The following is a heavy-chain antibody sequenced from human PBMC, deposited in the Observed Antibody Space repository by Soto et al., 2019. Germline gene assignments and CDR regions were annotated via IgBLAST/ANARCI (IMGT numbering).Heavy chain of an antibody. Sequence: EVQLVESGGGLVQPGGSLRLSCAASGFTFSNYGMNWARQAPGKGLEWVTHINSAGTTISYSDSVKGRFTISRDDAKNSLYLQMNSLRVDDTAIYYCARDPEGINDFYYWGQGTLVTVSS. CDR2: INSAGTTI. J-gene: IGHJ4*02. D-gene: IGHD2-21*01. CDR1: GFTFSNYG. CDR3: ARDPEGINDFYY. V-gene: IGHV3-48*04.